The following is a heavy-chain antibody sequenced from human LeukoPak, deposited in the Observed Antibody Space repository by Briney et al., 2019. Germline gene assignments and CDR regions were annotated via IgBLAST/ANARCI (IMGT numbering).Heavy chain of an antibody. CDR2: INPNSGGT. CDR3: ARAYYDILTGYYPVFGY. J-gene: IGHJ4*02. Sequence: ASVKVSCKASGGTFSSYAISWVRQAPGQGLEWMGRINPNSGGTNYAQKFQGRVTMTRDRSISTAYMELSRLRSDDTAVYYCARAYYDILTGYYPVFGYWGQGTLVTVSS. D-gene: IGHD3-9*01. CDR1: GGTFSSYA. V-gene: IGHV1-2*06.